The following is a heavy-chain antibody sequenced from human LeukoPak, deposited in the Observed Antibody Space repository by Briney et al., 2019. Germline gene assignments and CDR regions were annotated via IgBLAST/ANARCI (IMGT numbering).Heavy chain of an antibody. CDR1: GFTFGDYY. CDR2: ISNCGNTI. D-gene: IGHD3-16*02. Sequence: NPGGSLRLSCAASGFTFGDYYMSWIRQAPGRGLEWVSYISNCGNTIKEADSVKGRFTISRDNAQNSLFLQMKSLRGEDTAVYYSARYRVSTNDYFDSWGQGTLVTVSS. J-gene: IGHJ4*02. V-gene: IGHV3-11*01. CDR3: ARYRVSTNDYFDS.